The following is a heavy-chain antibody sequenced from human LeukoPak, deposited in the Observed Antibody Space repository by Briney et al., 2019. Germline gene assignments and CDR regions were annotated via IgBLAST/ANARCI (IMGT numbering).Heavy chain of an antibody. J-gene: IGHJ4*02. CDR2: ISAYNGNT. CDR3: ARYRQGITMIVVSSWMDY. Sequence: GASVKVSCKASGYTFTSYGISWVRQAPGQGLEWMGWISAYNGNTNYAQKLQGRVTMTTDTSTSTAYMELRSLRSDDTAVYYCARYRQGITMIVVSSWMDYWGQGTLVTVSS. D-gene: IGHD3-22*01. CDR1: GYTFTSYG. V-gene: IGHV1-18*01.